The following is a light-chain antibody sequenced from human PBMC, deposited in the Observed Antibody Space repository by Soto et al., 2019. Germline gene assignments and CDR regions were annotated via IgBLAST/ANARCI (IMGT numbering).Light chain of an antibody. CDR2: DTS. V-gene: IGKV3-11*01. CDR1: QIVINF. Sequence: EIVLTQSPGTLSGSPGKRATLSCMASQIVINFLAWYQQKPGQAPRLLIYDTSNRATGIPARFSGSGSGTDFTLTINNLDPEDFAVYYCQQRSNWPITFGQGTRLEIK. CDR3: QQRSNWPIT. J-gene: IGKJ5*01.